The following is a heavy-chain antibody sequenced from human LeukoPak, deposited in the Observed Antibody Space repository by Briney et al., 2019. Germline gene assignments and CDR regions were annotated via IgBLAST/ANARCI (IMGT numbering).Heavy chain of an antibody. V-gene: IGHV3-7*01. D-gene: IGHD3-10*01. CDR3: ARSTTMVRAVISPPAYYYYYMDG. CDR1: GFTFSSYW. Sequence: LGGSLRLSCAASGFTFSSYWMHWVRQAPGQGLEWLANIKQNGSEKYYANSVKGRFTISRDKAKNTPYLQMNSLTAEHTAGYYCARSTTMVRAVISPPAYYYYYMDGWGKGTTVTV. CDR2: IKQNGSEK. J-gene: IGHJ6*03.